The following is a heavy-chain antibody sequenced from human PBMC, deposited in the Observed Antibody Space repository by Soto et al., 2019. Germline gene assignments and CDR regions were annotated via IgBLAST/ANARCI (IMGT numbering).Heavy chain of an antibody. CDR1: GDSVSSNSAA. Sequence: QVQLQESGPGLVKPSQTLSLTCAISGDSVSSNSAAWNWIRLSPSRGLEWLARTYYRSRWYNAYAVSVRSRITVNPDTSTNQFSLQLTSVPPEDTAVYYCAGTTSHQWYYMDVWGKGTTVTVSS. V-gene: IGHV6-1*01. CDR2: TYYRSRWYN. J-gene: IGHJ6*03. CDR3: AGTTSHQWYYMDV. D-gene: IGHD1-7*01.